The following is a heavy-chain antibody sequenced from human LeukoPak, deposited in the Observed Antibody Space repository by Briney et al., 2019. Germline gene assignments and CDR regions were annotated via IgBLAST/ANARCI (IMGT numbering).Heavy chain of an antibody. J-gene: IGHJ5*02. CDR2: IYPDYINT. D-gene: IGHD2-15*01. CDR3: ARLGEDVAVGVAGYWFDP. CDR1: GYRFTSYW. Sequence: GEPLQISCHAFGYRFTSYWIGCTRQMPGKGLEWIGIIYPDYINTRYSPSFQRQVTVSAYKSIRTTYLQPCSLRASAPHMCYCARLGEDVAVGVAGYWFDPWGQGTLVTVSS. V-gene: IGHV5-51*01.